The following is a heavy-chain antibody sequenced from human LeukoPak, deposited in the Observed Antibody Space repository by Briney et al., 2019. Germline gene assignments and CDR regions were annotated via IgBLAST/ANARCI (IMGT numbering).Heavy chain of an antibody. J-gene: IGHJ4*02. Sequence: GGSLRLSCAASGFTISSYWMHWVRQAPGMGLVWVSRINIDGSSTTYADSVKGRFTISRDNSKDTLYLQMNGLMADDTAIYYCIRGGKTQGVDFWGQGTLVTVSS. D-gene: IGHD1-1*01. CDR2: INIDGSST. CDR1: GFTISSYW. CDR3: IRGGKTQGVDF. V-gene: IGHV3-74*01.